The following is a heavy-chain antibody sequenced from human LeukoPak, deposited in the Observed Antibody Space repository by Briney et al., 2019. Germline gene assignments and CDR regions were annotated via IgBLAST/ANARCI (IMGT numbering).Heavy chain of an antibody. D-gene: IGHD1-26*01. CDR3: ASHPPRELLQAFDI. CDR1: GGTFSSYA. J-gene: IGHJ3*02. CDR2: IIPILGIA. Sequence: AASVKVSCKASGGTFSSYAISWVRQAPGQGLEWMGRIIPILGIANYAQKFQGRVTITADKSTSTAYMELSSLRSEDTAVYYCASHPPRELLQAFDIWGQGTMVTVSS. V-gene: IGHV1-69*04.